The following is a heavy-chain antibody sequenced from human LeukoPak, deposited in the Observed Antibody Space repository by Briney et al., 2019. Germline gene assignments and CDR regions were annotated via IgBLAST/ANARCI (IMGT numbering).Heavy chain of an antibody. CDR1: GFTFDDYA. CDR2: ISWNSGSI. V-gene: IGHV3-9*01. D-gene: IGHD3-10*01. J-gene: IGHJ3*02. CDR3: AKDQTGGAFDAFDI. Sequence: PGGSLRLSCAASGFTFDDYAMHWVRQAPGKGLEWVSGISWNSGSIGYADSAKGRFTISRDNAKNSLYLQMNSLRAEDTALYYCAKDQTGGAFDAFDIWGQGTMVTVSS.